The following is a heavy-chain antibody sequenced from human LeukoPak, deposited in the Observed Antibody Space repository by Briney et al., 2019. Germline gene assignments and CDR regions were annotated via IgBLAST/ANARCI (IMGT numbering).Heavy chain of an antibody. Sequence: PSETLSLTCTVSGGSLSYYYWSWIRQPPGKGLEWIGYFSSSGGTNYNPSLKSRLTISVDTSKNQVSLNLRSVTAADAAVYYCAKGSYCSGGDCHGYYMDVWGKGTTVAVSS. J-gene: IGHJ6*03. V-gene: IGHV4-59*01. CDR2: FSSSGGT. CDR3: AKGSYCSGGDCHGYYMDV. D-gene: IGHD2-15*01. CDR1: GGSLSYYY.